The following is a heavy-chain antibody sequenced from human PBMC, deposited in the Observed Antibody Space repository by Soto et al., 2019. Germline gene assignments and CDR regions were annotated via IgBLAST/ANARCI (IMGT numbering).Heavy chain of an antibody. V-gene: IGHV3-11*01. CDR3: ARSRYNGYGDY. CDR2: ISSSGSTI. J-gene: IGHJ4*02. D-gene: IGHD5-12*01. CDR1: GFTFSDYY. Sequence: GGSLRLSCAASGFTFSDYYMSWIRQAPGKGLEWLSYISSSGSTIYHADSVKGRFTISRDNAKNSLYLQMNSLRAEDTAVYYCARSRYNGYGDYWGQGTLVTVSS.